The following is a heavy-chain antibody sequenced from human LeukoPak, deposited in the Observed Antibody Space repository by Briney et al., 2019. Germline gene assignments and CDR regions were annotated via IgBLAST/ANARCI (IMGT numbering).Heavy chain of an antibody. CDR2: ISWNSGSI. CDR1: GFTFDDYA. V-gene: IGHV3-9*01. Sequence: PGRSLRLSCAASGFTFDDYAMHWVRQAPGKGLEWVSGISWNSGSIGYADSVKGRFTISRDNTKNSLYLQMNSLRAEDTALYYCAKDLGARRLLWFGESLNFDYWGQGTLVTVSS. CDR3: AKDLGARRLLWFGESLNFDY. J-gene: IGHJ4*02. D-gene: IGHD3-10*01.